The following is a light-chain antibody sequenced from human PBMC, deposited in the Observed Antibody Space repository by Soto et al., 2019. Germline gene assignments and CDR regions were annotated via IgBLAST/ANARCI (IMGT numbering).Light chain of an antibody. Sequence: EIVLTQSPATLSLSPGERATLSCRASRSVTRYLAWYQQKPGQAPRLLIYDASTRATGIPARFSGSGSGTDFTLTISSLETGDFAVYFCQQSSDWPLTFGGGTKVEIK. CDR3: QQSSDWPLT. CDR2: DAS. CDR1: RSVTRY. J-gene: IGKJ4*01. V-gene: IGKV3-11*01.